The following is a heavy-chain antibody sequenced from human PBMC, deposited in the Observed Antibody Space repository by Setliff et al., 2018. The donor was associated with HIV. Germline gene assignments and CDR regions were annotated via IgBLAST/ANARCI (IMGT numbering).Heavy chain of an antibody. CDR3: ARTHGCDCSSTSCYPACDAFDI. J-gene: IGHJ3*02. CDR2: IIPILGMA. CDR1: GFTFSTYS. V-gene: IGHV1-69*02. D-gene: IGHD2-2*01. Sequence: SVKVSCKASGFTFSTYSINWVRQAPGQGLEWMGMIIPILGMADSTQKFQGRVTITADRSTSTAYMELRSLRSDDTAVYYCARTHGCDCSSTSCYPACDAFDIWGQGTMVTVSS.